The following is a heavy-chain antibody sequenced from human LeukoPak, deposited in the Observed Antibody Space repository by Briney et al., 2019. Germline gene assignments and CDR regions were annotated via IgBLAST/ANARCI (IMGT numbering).Heavy chain of an antibody. CDR2: ISGSGGST. J-gene: IGHJ4*02. CDR3: AKEEGYLVGARPLDY. V-gene: IGHV3-23*01. CDR1: GFTFSSYA. Sequence: GGSLRLSCAAYGFTFSSYAMSWVRQAPGKGLEWVSAISGSGGSTYYADSVKGRFTISRDNSKNTLYLLMNSLRAEDTAVYYCAKEEGYLVGARPLDYWGQGTLVTVSS. D-gene: IGHD1-26*01.